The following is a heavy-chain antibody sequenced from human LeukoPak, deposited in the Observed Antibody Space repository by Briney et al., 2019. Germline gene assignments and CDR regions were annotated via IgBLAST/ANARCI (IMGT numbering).Heavy chain of an antibody. D-gene: IGHD2-2*03. CDR3: TKSGKILGY. CDR1: GFTFSNYG. V-gene: IGHV3-30*18. Sequence: GGSLRLSCTASGFTFSNYGMHWVRQAPGKGLGWVAVISYDGSNNYYADSVKGRFTISRDNFKNTLYLQMNSLRAEDTAVYYCTKSGKILGYWGQGTLVTVSS. CDR2: ISYDGSNN. J-gene: IGHJ4*02.